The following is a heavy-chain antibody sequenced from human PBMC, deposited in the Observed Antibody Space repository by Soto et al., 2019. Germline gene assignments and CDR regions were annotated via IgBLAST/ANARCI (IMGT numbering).Heavy chain of an antibody. CDR1: GGTFSSYA. CDR3: ARDQGSSWYKGWFDP. Sequence: QVQLVQSGAEVKKPGSSVKVSCKASGGTFSSYAISWVRQAPGQGLEWMGGIIPIFGTANYAQKFQGRVTITADESTSTAYREVRSLRYEDTAVYYCARDQGSSWYKGWFDPWGQGTLVTVSS. J-gene: IGHJ5*02. CDR2: IIPIFGTA. V-gene: IGHV1-69*12. D-gene: IGHD6-13*01.